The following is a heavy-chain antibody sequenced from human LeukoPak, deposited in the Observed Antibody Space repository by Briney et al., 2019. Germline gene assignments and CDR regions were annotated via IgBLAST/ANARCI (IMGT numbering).Heavy chain of an antibody. CDR1: GGSISSYY. V-gene: IGHV4-4*07. J-gene: IGHJ4*02. D-gene: IGHD3-3*01. CDR3: ARAATIFGDGYFDY. CDR2: IYTSGST. Sequence: PSETLSLTCTVSGGSISSYYWSWIRQPAGKGLEWIGRIYTSGSTNYNPSLKSRVTMSVDTSKNQFSLKLSSVTAADTAVYYCARAATIFGDGYFDYWGQGTLFTVSS.